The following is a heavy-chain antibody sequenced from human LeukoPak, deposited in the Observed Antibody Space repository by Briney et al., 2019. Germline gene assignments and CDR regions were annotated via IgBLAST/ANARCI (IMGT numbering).Heavy chain of an antibody. J-gene: IGHJ6*03. CDR1: GGSISSYY. V-gene: IGHV4-4*09. CDR3: ARAFYDWAYYYYMDV. CDR2: IYTSGST. Sequence: SETLSLTRTVSGGSISSYYWSWIRQPPGKGLEWIGYIYTSGSTNYNPSLKSRVTISVDTSKNQFSLKLSSVTAADTAVYYCARAFYDWAYYYYMDVWGKGTTVTVSS. D-gene: IGHD5/OR15-5a*01.